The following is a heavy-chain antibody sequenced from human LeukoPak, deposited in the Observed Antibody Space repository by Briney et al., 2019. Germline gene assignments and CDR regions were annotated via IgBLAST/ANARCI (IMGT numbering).Heavy chain of an antibody. Sequence: SETLSLTCTVSGGSISSYYWSWIRQPPGKGLEWIGYIYYSGSTNYNPSLKSRVTTSVDTSKNQFSLKLSSVTAADTAVYYCARETLSDFWSGYYSWGQGTLVTVSS. CDR3: ARETLSDFWSGYYS. V-gene: IGHV4-59*01. CDR2: IYYSGST. CDR1: GGSISSYY. J-gene: IGHJ4*02. D-gene: IGHD3-3*01.